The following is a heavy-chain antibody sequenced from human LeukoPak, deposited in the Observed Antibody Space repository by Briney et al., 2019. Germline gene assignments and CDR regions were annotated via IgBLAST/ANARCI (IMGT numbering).Heavy chain of an antibody. V-gene: IGHV4-59*01. CDR2: IYYNGST. D-gene: IGHD6-19*01. Sequence: PSETLSLTCTVSGGSLNDYYWSWIRQPPGKGLEWIGYIYYNGSTNYNPSPKSRVTISVDTSKNQFSLKLSSVTAADTAVYYCARAGYTSGWYGGNYYFDYWGQGTLVSVSS. CDR1: GGSLNDYY. J-gene: IGHJ4*02. CDR3: ARAGYTSGWYGGNYYFDY.